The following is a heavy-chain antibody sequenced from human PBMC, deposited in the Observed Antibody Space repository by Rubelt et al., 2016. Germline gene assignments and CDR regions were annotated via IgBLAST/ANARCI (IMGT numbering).Heavy chain of an antibody. CDR2: MNADRGNT. D-gene: IGHD2-2*01. CDR1: GYTFTNYD. J-gene: IGHJ4*02. Sequence: QVQLVQSGAEVKKPGASVKVSCKASGYTFTNYDINWVRQATGQGLEWMGWMNADRGNTGYAQTFQGRLTMTRNTSISTAYRELSSLGPEDTAVYYWARVPSFTSRGDSWGQGTLVTVSA. CDR3: ARVPSFTSRGDS. V-gene: IGHV1-8*01.